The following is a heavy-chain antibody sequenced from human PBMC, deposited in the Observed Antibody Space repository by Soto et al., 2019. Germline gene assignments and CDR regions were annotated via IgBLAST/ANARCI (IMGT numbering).Heavy chain of an antibody. D-gene: IGHD6-19*01. CDR2: IYWDDDK. V-gene: IGHV2-5*02. Sequence: QITLKESGPTLVKPTQTLTLTCTFSGFSLRISKVGVGWIRQPPGKALEWLSLIYWDDDKRYNSSLKSRLTXXEXTSKNQVVLTTTNMAPVDTATYDCVYTLYSSGYFHHWGQRTLVTVS. CDR1: GFSLRISKVG. J-gene: IGHJ1*01. CDR3: VYTLYSSGYFHH.